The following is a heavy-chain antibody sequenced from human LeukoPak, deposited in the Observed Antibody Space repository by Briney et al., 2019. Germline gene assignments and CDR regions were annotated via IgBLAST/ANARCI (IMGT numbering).Heavy chain of an antibody. V-gene: IGHV3-23*01. J-gene: IGHJ4*02. D-gene: IGHD6-13*01. CDR1: GFTFSTYA. Sequence: GGSLRLSCAASGFTFSTYAMSWVRQAPGKGLEWVSGISGSGGGTSYADSVKGRFTISRDNSKNTLWLQMNSLRGEDTAVYYCAKGPAAGTIDYWGQGTLVTVSS. CDR3: AKGPAAGTIDY. CDR2: ISGSGGGT.